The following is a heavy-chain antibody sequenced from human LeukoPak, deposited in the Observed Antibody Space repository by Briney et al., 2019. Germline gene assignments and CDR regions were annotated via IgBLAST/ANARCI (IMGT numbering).Heavy chain of an antibody. V-gene: IGHV4-4*07. Sequence: SETLSLTCTVSGGSISSYYWSWIRQPAGKGLEWIGRIYTSGSTNYNSSLKSRVTMSVDTSKNQFSLKLSSVTAADTAVYYCARDYYDFWSGYSPFYYYYGMDVWGQGTTVTVSS. CDR2: IYTSGST. J-gene: IGHJ6*02. D-gene: IGHD3-3*01. CDR1: GGSISSYY. CDR3: ARDYYDFWSGYSPFYYYYGMDV.